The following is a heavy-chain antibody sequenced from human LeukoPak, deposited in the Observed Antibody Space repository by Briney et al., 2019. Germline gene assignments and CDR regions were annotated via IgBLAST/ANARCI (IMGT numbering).Heavy chain of an antibody. CDR2: IGGSGSTT. CDR3: ARDLLLRRLGGMDV. Sequence: GSLRLSCVGSGLTFGNYGMNWVRQAPGKGLEWVSSIGGSGSTTYYADSVKGRFTISRDNSKNTLYLQMNSLRAEDTAVYYCARDLLLRRLGGMDVWGQGTTVTVSS. V-gene: IGHV3-23*01. D-gene: IGHD3-3*01. CDR1: GLTFGNYG. J-gene: IGHJ6*02.